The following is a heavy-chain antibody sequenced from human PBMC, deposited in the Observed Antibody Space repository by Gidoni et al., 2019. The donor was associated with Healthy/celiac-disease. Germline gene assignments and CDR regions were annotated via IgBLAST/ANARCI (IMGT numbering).Heavy chain of an antibody. J-gene: IGHJ4*02. CDR1: GGSFSGYY. V-gene: IGHV4-34*01. D-gene: IGHD6-6*01. CDR2: INHSGST. CDR3: ARVPARRYSSSSPFDY. Sequence: QVQLQQWGAGLLKPSETLSLTCAVYGGSFSGYYWSWIRQPPGKGLEWIGEINHSGSTNYNPSLKSRVTISVDTSKNQFSLKLSSVTAADTAVYYCARVPARRYSSSSPFDYWGQGTLVTVSS.